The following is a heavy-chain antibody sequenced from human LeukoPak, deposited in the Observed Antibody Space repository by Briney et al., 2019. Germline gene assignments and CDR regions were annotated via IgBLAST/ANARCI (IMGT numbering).Heavy chain of an antibody. D-gene: IGHD4-11*01. V-gene: IGHV4-39*01. J-gene: IGHJ4*02. CDR1: GDSITSSSYY. Sequence: ETLSLTCSVSGDSITSSSYYWAWIRQPPEKGLEWIGSIYYTGGTHYSPSLKSRVTISVDTSRNQFSLKLTSVTAADTAVYYCARHGGTRVTLVQVYYFDYWGQGTLVTVSS. CDR2: IYYTGGT. CDR3: ARHGGTRVTLVQVYYFDY.